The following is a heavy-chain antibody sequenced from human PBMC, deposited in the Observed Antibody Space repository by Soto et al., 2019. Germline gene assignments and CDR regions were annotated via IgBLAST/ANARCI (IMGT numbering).Heavy chain of an antibody. Sequence: ASLNSACQASGYRLNRYAIRWQRRATGHGLEWMGWLSAYNGKTNYARKLPGRVTMTTDTSTSTAYMELRSLRSDDTAVYYCARARYYYGSGSHYYYYGMDFLGQGTTVTVSS. CDR1: GYRLNRYA. D-gene: IGHD3-10*01. J-gene: IGHJ6*02. V-gene: IGHV1-18*01. CDR2: LSAYNGKT. CDR3: ARARYYYGSGSHYYYYGMDF.